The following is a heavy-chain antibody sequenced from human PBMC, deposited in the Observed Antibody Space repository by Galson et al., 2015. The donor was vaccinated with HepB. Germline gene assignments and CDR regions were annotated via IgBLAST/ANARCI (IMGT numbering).Heavy chain of an antibody. D-gene: IGHD3-16*01. CDR1: GFIVSSNY. CDR2: IYTGVTT. J-gene: IGHJ4*02. CDR3: ATSYASSGNNYFDY. Sequence: SLRLSCAASGFIVSSNYMNWVRQAPGKGLEWVPVIYTGVTTYYADSAKGRFTISRDNSKNTLYLQMNSLRAEDTAVYYCATSYASSGNNYFDYWGQGTLVTVSS. V-gene: IGHV3-53*01.